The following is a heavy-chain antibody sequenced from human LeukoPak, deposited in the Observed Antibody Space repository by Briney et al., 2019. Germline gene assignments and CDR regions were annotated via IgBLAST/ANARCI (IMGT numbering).Heavy chain of an antibody. Sequence: GGSLRLSCAASGFTFSSYSMNWVRQAPGKGLEWVSSISSSSSYIYYANSVKGRFTISRDNAKNSLYLQMNSLRAEDTAVYYCARGIAAAGTNWFDPWGQGTLVTVSS. V-gene: IGHV3-21*01. CDR1: GFTFSSYS. CDR3: ARGIAAAGTNWFDP. CDR2: ISSSSSYI. D-gene: IGHD6-13*01. J-gene: IGHJ5*02.